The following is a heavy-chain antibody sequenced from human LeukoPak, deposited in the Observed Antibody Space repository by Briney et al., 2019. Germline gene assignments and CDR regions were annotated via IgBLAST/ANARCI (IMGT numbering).Heavy chain of an antibody. V-gene: IGHV3-74*01. CDR3: GSSRTTCCDY. Sequence: GGSLRLSCAASGFTFSSYWMYWVRQAPGKGLVWVSRINSDGSSTSYADFVKGRFTISRDNAKNTLYLQMNSLRAEDTAVYYCGSSRTTCCDYWGQGALVTVSS. CDR2: INSDGSST. J-gene: IGHJ4*02. D-gene: IGHD2-2*01. CDR1: GFTFSSYW.